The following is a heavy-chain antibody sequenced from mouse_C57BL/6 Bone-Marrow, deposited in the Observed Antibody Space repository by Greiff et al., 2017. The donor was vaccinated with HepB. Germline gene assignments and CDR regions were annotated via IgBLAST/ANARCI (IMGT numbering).Heavy chain of an antibody. CDR3: ARPTITTVVGYRGYYAMDY. CDR1: GYTFTSYW. J-gene: IGHJ4*01. CDR2: IYPGSGST. Sequence: QVQLQQPGAELVKPGASVKMSCKASGYTFTSYWITWVKQRPGQGLEWIGDIYPGSGSTNYNEKFKSKATLTVDTSSSTAYMQLSSLTSEDSAVYYCARPTITTVVGYRGYYAMDYWGQGTSVTVSS. D-gene: IGHD1-1*01. V-gene: IGHV1-55*01.